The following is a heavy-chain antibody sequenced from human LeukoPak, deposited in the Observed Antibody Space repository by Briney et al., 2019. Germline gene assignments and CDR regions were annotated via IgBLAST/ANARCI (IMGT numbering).Heavy chain of an antibody. D-gene: IGHD5-24*01. CDR3: ARVRDGYNFDY. Sequence: GGSLRLSCAASGFTFSSYAMSWVRQAPGKGLEWVSVIYSGGSTYYADSVKGRFTISRDNSKNTLYLQMNSLRAEDTAVYYCARVRDGYNFDYWGQGTLVTVSS. CDR2: IYSGGST. V-gene: IGHV3-66*01. J-gene: IGHJ4*02. CDR1: GFTFSSYA.